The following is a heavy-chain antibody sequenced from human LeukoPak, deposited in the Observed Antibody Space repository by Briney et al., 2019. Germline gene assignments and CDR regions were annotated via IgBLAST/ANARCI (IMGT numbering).Heavy chain of an antibody. Sequence: PSETLSLTCAVYGGSFSGYYWSWIRQPPGKGLEWIGEINHSGSTNYSPSLKSRVTISVDTSKNQFSLKLSSVTAADTAVYYCARGITIFGVVAEDYMDVWGQGTTVTVSS. V-gene: IGHV4-34*01. CDR1: GGSFSGYY. CDR3: ARGITIFGVVAEDYMDV. CDR2: INHSGST. J-gene: IGHJ6*02. D-gene: IGHD3-3*01.